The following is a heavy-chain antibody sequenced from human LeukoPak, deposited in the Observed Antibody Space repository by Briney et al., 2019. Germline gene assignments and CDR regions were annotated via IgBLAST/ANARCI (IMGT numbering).Heavy chain of an antibody. V-gene: IGHV1-18*04. Sequence: ASVKVSCKASGYTFSNYGISWVRQAPGLGLEWMGWTSYNGNTNYAQKFQDRGTMTTDTSTTTAYMELRSLESDDTAVYYCARHSGSGWQALGYWGQGTLVTVSS. CDR3: ARHSGSGWQALGY. D-gene: IGHD6-19*01. CDR1: GYTFSNYG. CDR2: TSYNGNT. J-gene: IGHJ4*02.